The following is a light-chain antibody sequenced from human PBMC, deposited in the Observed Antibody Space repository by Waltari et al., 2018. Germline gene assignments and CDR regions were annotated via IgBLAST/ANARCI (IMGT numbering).Light chain of an antibody. Sequence: EIEMTQSPATLSVYPGVNTTPSCRASQSVGGNLAWYQQKPGQAPRLLIHGASTRATGVPARFSGSGSGTEFTLTISSLQSEDFAVYYCQQYHKWPPLTFGGGTKVEIK. CDR3: QQYHKWPPLT. CDR1: QSVGGN. CDR2: GAS. J-gene: IGKJ4*01. V-gene: IGKV3-15*01.